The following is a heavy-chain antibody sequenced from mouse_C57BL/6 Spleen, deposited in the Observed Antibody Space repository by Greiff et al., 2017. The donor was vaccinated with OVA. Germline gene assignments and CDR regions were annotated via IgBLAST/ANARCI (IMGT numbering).Heavy chain of an antibody. D-gene: IGHD2-5*01. CDR2: ISYDGSN. Sequence: EVKVEESGPGLVKPSQSLSLTCSVTGYSITSGYYWNWIRQFPGNKLEWMGYISYDGSNNYNPSLKNRISITRDTSKNQFFLKLNSVTTEDTATYYCARDNYSNYGWYFDVWGTGTTVTVSS. J-gene: IGHJ1*03. CDR3: ARDNYSNYGWYFDV. V-gene: IGHV3-6*01. CDR1: GYSITSGYY.